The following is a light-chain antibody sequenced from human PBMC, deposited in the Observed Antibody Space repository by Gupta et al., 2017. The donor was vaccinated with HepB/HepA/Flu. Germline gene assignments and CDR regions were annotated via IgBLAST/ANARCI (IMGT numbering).Light chain of an antibody. Sequence: PPSVSAAPGQKVTISCSGSSSNIGNSYVSWYQQLPGTAPKLLIYDNNKRPSGIPDRFSGSKSGTSATLGITGLQTGDEADYYCGTWDSSLSAVVFGGGTKLTVL. CDR1: SSNIGNSY. V-gene: IGLV1-51*01. CDR2: DNN. CDR3: GTWDSSLSAVV. J-gene: IGLJ2*01.